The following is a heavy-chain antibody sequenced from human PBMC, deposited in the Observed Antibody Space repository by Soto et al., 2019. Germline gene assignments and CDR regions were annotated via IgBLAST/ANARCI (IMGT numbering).Heavy chain of an antibody. CDR3: ARSSSCWYFDY. CDR1: GFTFSSYA. J-gene: IGHJ4*02. CDR2: ISGSGGST. D-gene: IGHD6-19*01. V-gene: IGHV3-23*01. Sequence: EVPLLESGGVLVQPGGSLRLSCAAAGFTFSSYAMSWVRQAPGKALEWVSAISGSGGSTYYADSVKGRFTISRDNSTHTLYLQMNSLRAEDTAVYYCARSSSCWYFDYWCPGPLVTLSS.